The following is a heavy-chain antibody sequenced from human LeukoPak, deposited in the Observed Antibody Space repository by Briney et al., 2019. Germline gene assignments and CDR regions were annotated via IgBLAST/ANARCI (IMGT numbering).Heavy chain of an antibody. Sequence: SETLSLTCAVYGGSFSGYYWSWIRQPPGKGLEWIGYIYYSGSTNYNPSLKSRVTISVDTSKNQFSLKLSSVAAADTAVYYCARASVRYYYYGMDVWGQGTTVTVSS. CDR1: GGSFSGYY. J-gene: IGHJ6*02. D-gene: IGHD2-2*01. V-gene: IGHV4-59*01. CDR2: IYYSGST. CDR3: ARASVRYYYYGMDV.